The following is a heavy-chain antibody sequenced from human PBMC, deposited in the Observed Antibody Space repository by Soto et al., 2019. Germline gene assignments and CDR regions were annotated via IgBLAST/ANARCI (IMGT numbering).Heavy chain of an antibody. Sequence: GGSLRLSCAASGLTFSSYAMRWVRQAPVKGLEWVSAISGSGGSTYYADSVKGRFTISRDNSKNTLYLQMNSLRAEDTAVYYSARRGSGSYYDPWGQGTQVTVSS. CDR2: ISGSGGST. CDR3: ARRGSGSYYDP. CDR1: GLTFSSYA. V-gene: IGHV3-23*01. J-gene: IGHJ5*02. D-gene: IGHD1-26*01.